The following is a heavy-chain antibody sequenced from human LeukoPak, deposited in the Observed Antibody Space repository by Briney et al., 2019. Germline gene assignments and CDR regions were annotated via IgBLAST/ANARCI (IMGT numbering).Heavy chain of an antibody. V-gene: IGHV3-49*04. J-gene: IGHJ4*02. Sequence: GGSLRLSCAASGFTFSTYGMTWVRQAPGKGLEWVGFIRSKAYGGTTEYAASVKGRFTISRDDSKSIAYLQTNSLKTEDTAVYYCTRRGTWSGSIALDYWGQGILVTVSA. D-gene: IGHD3-10*01. CDR3: TRRGTWSGSIALDY. CDR2: IRSKAYGGTT. CDR1: GFTFSTYG.